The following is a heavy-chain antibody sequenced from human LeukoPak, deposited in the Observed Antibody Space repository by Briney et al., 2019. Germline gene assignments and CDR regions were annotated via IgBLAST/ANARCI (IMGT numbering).Heavy chain of an antibody. CDR1: GGSISSHY. V-gene: IGHV4-4*09. CDR2: IYTSGST. CDR3: ARSLRGYYDSSGSNWFDP. J-gene: IGHJ5*02. Sequence: SETLSLTCTVSGGSISSHYWSWIRQPPGKGLEWIGYIYTSGSTNYNPSLKSRVTISVDTSKNQFSLKLSSVTAADTAVYYCARSLRGYYDSSGSNWFDPWGQGTLVTVSS. D-gene: IGHD3-22*01.